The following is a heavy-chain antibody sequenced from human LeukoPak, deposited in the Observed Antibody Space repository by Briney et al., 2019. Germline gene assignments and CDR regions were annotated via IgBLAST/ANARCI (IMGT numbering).Heavy chain of an antibody. Sequence: GGSLRLSCAASGFTFSSTWMHWVRQVPGEGLVWLSHIHSDGRSTSYADSVKGRFTISRDNAKNTLYLEMNSLRAEDTAVYYCARGHYYSIDYWGQGTLVAVSS. CDR1: GFTFSSTW. D-gene: IGHD3-10*01. CDR2: IHSDGRST. J-gene: IGHJ4*02. CDR3: ARGHYYSIDY. V-gene: IGHV3-74*01.